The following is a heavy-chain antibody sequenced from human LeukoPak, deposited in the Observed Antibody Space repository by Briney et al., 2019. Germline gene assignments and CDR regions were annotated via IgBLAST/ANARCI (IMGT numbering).Heavy chain of an antibody. Sequence: GGSLRLSCAASGFTFSSYAMSWVRQAPGKGLEWVSAISGSGGSTYYADSVKGRFTISRDNSKNTLYLQMNSLRAEDTAVYYCAKDKGVNIVVVPAAIDYWGQGTLVTVSS. J-gene: IGHJ4*02. V-gene: IGHV3-23*01. CDR2: ISGSGGST. CDR1: GFTFSSYA. D-gene: IGHD2-2*01. CDR3: AKDKGVNIVVVPAAIDY.